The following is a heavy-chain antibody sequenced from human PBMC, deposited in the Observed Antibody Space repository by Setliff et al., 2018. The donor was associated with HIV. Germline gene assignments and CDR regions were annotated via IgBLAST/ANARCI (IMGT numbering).Heavy chain of an antibody. CDR2: INHSGST. CDR1: GGSFSGYY. CDR3: ARRGGAIGYDRTRRPSFNAFDI. V-gene: IGHV4-34*01. D-gene: IGHD3-22*01. Sequence: ETLSLTCAVYGGSFSGYYWSWIRQPPGKGLEWIGEINHSGSTNYNPSLKSRVTISVDTSKNQFSLKLSSVTAADTAVYYCARRGGAIGYDRTRRPSFNAFDIWGQGTMVTVSS. J-gene: IGHJ3*02.